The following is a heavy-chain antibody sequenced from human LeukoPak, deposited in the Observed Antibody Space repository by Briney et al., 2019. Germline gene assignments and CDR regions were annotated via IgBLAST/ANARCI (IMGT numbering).Heavy chain of an antibody. V-gene: IGHV4-30-4*08. Sequence: KSSETLSLTCAVSGGSISSGDYYWSWIRQPPGKGLEWIGYIYYSGSTYYNPSLKSRVTISVDTSKNQFSLRLSSVTAADTAVYYCARARGTVAIDYWGQGTLVTVSS. J-gene: IGHJ4*02. D-gene: IGHD5-12*01. CDR1: GGSISSGDYY. CDR3: ARARGTVAIDY. CDR2: IYYSGST.